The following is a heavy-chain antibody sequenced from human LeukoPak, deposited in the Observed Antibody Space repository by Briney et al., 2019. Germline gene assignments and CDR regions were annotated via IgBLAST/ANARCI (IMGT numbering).Heavy chain of an antibody. CDR1: GYSFVGYG. CDR2: IIPIFGTA. D-gene: IGHD2-2*01. J-gene: IGHJ6*03. CDR3: ARVVVVPDNYYYYYMDV. V-gene: IGHV1-69*13. Sequence: ASVKVSCKASGYSFVGYGITWVRQAPGQGLEWMGGIIPIFGTANYAQKFQGRVTITADESTSTAYMELSSLRSEDTAVYYCARVVVVPDNYYYYYMDVWGKGTTVTVSS.